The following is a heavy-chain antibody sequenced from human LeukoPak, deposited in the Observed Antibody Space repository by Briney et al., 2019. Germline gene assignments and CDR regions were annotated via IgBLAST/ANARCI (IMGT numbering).Heavy chain of an antibody. CDR2: ICGSFSGSVDCT. V-gene: IGHV3-23*01. CDR1: GFIFGSYA. D-gene: IGHD3-22*01. Sequence: GGSLRLSCAASGFIFGSYAMSWVRQAAGKGLEWVSEICGSFSGSVDCTHYADSVKGRFTISRDNAKNSLYLQMNSLRAEDTAVYYCARDPTMTETSGDYWGQGTLVTVSS. J-gene: IGHJ4*02. CDR3: ARDPTMTETSGDY.